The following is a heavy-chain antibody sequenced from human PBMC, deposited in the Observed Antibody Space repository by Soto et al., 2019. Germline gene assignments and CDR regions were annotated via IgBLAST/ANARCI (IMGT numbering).Heavy chain of an antibody. CDR3: ARDLGGSYHAYFDY. D-gene: IGHD1-26*01. CDR2: IYHSGST. Sequence: SETLSLTCAVSGGSISSSNWWSWVRQPPGKGLEWIGEIYHSGSTNYNPSLKSRVTISVDKSKNQFSLKLSSVTASDTAVYYCARDLGGSYHAYFDYWGQGTLVTVSS. CDR1: GGSISSSNW. V-gene: IGHV4-4*02. J-gene: IGHJ4*01.